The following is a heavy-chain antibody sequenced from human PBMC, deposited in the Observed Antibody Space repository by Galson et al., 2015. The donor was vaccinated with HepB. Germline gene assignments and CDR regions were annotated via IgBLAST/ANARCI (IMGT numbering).Heavy chain of an antibody. CDR1: GGTFSSYA. Sequence: SVKVSCKASGGTFSSYAISWVRQAPGQGLEWMGGIIPIFGTANYAQKFQGRVTITADESTSTAYMELSSLRSEDTAVYYCARGANWGSPGIFDYWGQGTLVTVSS. D-gene: IGHD7-27*01. CDR2: IIPIFGTA. CDR3: ARGANWGSPGIFDY. J-gene: IGHJ4*02. V-gene: IGHV1-69*13.